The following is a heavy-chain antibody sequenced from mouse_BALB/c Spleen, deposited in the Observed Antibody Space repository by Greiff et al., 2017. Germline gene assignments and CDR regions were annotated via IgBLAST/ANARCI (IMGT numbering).Heavy chain of an antibody. CDR2: ISSGSSTI. J-gene: IGHJ1*01. V-gene: IGHV5-17*02. CDR1: GFTFSSFG. CDR3: AGSDTVAYVDV. D-gene: IGHD1-1*01. Sequence: EVKLMESGGGLVQPGGSRKLSCAASGFTFSSFGMHWVRQAPEKGLEWVAYISSGSSTIYYADTVKGRITISRDNPKNTLFLQMTSLRSEDTAMYYCAGSDTVAYVDVWGAGTTVTVSS.